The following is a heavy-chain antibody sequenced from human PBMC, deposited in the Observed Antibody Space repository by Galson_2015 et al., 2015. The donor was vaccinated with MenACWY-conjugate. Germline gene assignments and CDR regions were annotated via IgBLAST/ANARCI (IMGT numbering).Heavy chain of an antibody. Sequence: SVKVSCKASGYTFTSYYMHWVRQAPGQGLEWMGIINPSGGSTSYAQKFQGRVTMTRDTSTSTVYMELSSLRSEDTAMYYCARYLTRLYCSSTSCYPPYYYYYMDVWGKGTTVTVSS. J-gene: IGHJ6*03. CDR1: GYTFTSYY. CDR2: INPSGGST. CDR3: ARYLTRLYCSSTSCYPPYYYYYMDV. V-gene: IGHV1-46*01. D-gene: IGHD2-2*01.